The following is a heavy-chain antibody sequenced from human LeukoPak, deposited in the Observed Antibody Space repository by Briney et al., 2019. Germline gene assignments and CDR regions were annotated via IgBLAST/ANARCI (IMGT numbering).Heavy chain of an antibody. V-gene: IGHV4-61*05. CDR2: IYYSGST. CDR1: GGSISSSSYY. CDR3: ARLVVPAAIGIDP. J-gene: IGHJ5*02. Sequence: PSETLSLTCTVSGGSISSSSYYWGWIRQPPGKGLEWIGYIYYSGSTNYNPSLKSRVTISVDASKNQFSLKLSSVTAADTAVYYCARLVVPAAIGIDPWGQGTLVTVSS. D-gene: IGHD2-2*02.